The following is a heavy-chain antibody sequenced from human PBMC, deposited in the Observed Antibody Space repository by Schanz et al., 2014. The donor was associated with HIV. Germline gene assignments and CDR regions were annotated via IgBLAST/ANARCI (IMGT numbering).Heavy chain of an antibody. CDR3: ASQYPLGYCSFGSCAPFGY. D-gene: IGHD2-15*01. Sequence: QVQLVESGGGVVQPGRSLRLSCAASGFTFSSYAMYWVRQAPGKGLEWVADLSHDGSNKYYADSVKGRFTISRDNAKNSLYLQMNSLRAEDTAVYYCASQYPLGYCSFGSCAPFGYWGQGTLVTVSS. V-gene: IGHV3-30-3*01. J-gene: IGHJ4*02. CDR1: GFTFSSYA. CDR2: LSHDGSNK.